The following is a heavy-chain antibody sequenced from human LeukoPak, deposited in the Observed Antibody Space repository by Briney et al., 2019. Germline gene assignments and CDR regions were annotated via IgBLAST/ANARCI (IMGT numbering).Heavy chain of an antibody. V-gene: IGHV4-39*01. J-gene: IGHJ1*01. Sequence: SETLSLTCTVSGGSISSYYWGWIRQPPGKGLEWIGNIYYSGSTYYNPSLKSRVTISVDTSKNQFSLKLSSVSAADTAMYYCARLGYGYSSGGEVQHWGQGTLVTVSS. D-gene: IGHD2-15*01. CDR2: IYYSGST. CDR3: ARLGYGYSSGGEVQH. CDR1: GGSISSYY.